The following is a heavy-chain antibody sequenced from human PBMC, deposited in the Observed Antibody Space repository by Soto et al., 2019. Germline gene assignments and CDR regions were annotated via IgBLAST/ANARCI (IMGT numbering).Heavy chain of an antibody. Sequence: ASVKVSCKASGYTFTSYGISWVRQAPGQGLEWMGWISAYNGNTNYAQKLQGRVTMTTDTSTSTAYMELRSLRSDDTAVYYCAGSPPPTVRGDSAFDIWGQGTMVTVSS. J-gene: IGHJ3*02. CDR2: ISAYNGNT. D-gene: IGHD1-26*01. CDR1: GYTFTSYG. CDR3: AGSPPPTVRGDSAFDI. V-gene: IGHV1-18*01.